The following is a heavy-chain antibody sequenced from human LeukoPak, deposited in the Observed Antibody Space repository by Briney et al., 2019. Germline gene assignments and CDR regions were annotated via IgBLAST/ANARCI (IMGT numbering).Heavy chain of an antibody. Sequence: PSETLSLTCTVSGGSISSGDYSWSWFRQPPGKGLEWIGFISYSGYTYYNPSLKSRVTISVDTSKNQFSLKLSSVTAADTAVYYCARGKPVRMIVVVWYYFDYWGQGTLVTVSS. V-gene: IGHV4-30-4*01. CDR3: ARGKPVRMIVVVWYYFDY. D-gene: IGHD3-22*01. CDR1: GGSISSGDYS. J-gene: IGHJ4*02. CDR2: ISYSGYT.